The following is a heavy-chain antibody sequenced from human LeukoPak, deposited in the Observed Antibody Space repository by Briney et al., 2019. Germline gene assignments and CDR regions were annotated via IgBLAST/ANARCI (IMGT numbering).Heavy chain of an antibody. CDR1: GGSFSGYY. Sequence: PSETLSLTCAVYGGSFSGYYWSWIRQPPGKGLEWIGEINHSGSTYYNPSLKSRVTISVDTSKNQFSLKLSSVTAADTAVYYCAREGYYGSGGDPWGQGTLVTVSS. CDR3: AREGYYGSGGDP. V-gene: IGHV4-34*01. D-gene: IGHD3-10*01. CDR2: INHSGST. J-gene: IGHJ5*02.